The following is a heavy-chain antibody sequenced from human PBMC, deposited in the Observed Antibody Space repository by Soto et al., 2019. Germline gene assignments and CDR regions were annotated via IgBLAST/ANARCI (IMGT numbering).Heavy chain of an antibody. J-gene: IGHJ6*02. Sequence: SETLSLTCTVSGGSISSSSYYWGWIRQPPGKGLEWIGSIYYSGSTYYNPSLKSRVTISVDTSKNQFSLKLSSVTAADTAVYYCARLSLWFWLPDYYYYYAMVVWCPARRVTLFS. CDR2: IYYSGST. V-gene: IGHV4-39*01. CDR1: GGSISSSSYY. D-gene: IGHD3-10*01. CDR3: ARLSLWFWLPDYYYYYAMVV.